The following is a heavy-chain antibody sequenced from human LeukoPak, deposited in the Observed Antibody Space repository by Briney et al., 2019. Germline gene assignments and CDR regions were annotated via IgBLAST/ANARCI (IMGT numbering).Heavy chain of an antibody. V-gene: IGHV3-21*01. CDR2: INSYSSYI. CDR3: ARLQYCTNGVCYWVGSLGNYYYYYYMDV. Sequence: PGGSLRLSCAASKFTFSSYSMNWVRQAPGEGLEWVSSINSYSSYIYYADSVKGRFTISRDNAKNSLYLQMNSLRAEDTAVYYCARLQYCTNGVCYWVGSLGNYYYYYYMDVWGKGTTVTVSS. CDR1: KFTFSSYS. J-gene: IGHJ6*03. D-gene: IGHD2-8*01.